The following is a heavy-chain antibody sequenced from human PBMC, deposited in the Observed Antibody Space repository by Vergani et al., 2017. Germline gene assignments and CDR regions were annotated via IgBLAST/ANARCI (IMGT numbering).Heavy chain of an antibody. CDR1: GGSFSGYY. Sequence: QVQLQQWGAGLLKPSETLSLTCAVYGGSFSGYYWSWIRQPPGKGLEWIGEINHSGSTNYNPSLKSRVTISVDTSKNQFSLKLSSVTAADTAVYYCAGYCSGGSCYNGFDYWGQGTLVTGSS. J-gene: IGHJ4*02. D-gene: IGHD2-15*01. CDR3: AGYCSGGSCYNGFDY. CDR2: INHSGST. V-gene: IGHV4-34*01.